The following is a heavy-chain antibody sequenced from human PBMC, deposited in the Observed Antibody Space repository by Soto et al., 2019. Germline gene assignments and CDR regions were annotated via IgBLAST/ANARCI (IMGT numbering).Heavy chain of an antibody. D-gene: IGHD3-10*01. J-gene: IGHJ4*02. CDR3: ARLDYYGSGSLFDY. CDR1: GGSISSYY. Sequence: SETLSLTCTVSGGSISSYYWSWIRQPPGKGLEWIGYIYYSVSTNYNPSLKSRVTISVDTSKNQFSLKLSSVTAADTAVYYCARLDYYGSGSLFDYWGQGTLVTVSS. CDR2: IYYSVST. V-gene: IGHV4-59*08.